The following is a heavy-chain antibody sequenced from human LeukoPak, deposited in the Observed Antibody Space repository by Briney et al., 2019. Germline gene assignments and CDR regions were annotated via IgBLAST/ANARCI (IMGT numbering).Heavy chain of an antibody. D-gene: IGHD5-18*01. CDR3: ARYSYGLGLSFDY. J-gene: IGHJ4*02. Sequence: SETLSLTYTVSGGSISSYYWSWIRQPPGKGLEWIGYIYYSGSTNYNPSLKSRVTISVDTSKNQFSLKLSSVTAADTAVYYCARYSYGLGLSFDYWGQGTLVTVSS. V-gene: IGHV4-59*01. CDR1: GGSISSYY. CDR2: IYYSGST.